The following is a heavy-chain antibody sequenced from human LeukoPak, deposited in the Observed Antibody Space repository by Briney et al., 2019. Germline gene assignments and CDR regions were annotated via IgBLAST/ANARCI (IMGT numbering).Heavy chain of an antibody. J-gene: IGHJ5*02. CDR3: ARGAGYCSGGSCYQRFDP. CDR2: INPNSAGT. V-gene: IGHV1-2*02. Sequence: ASVKVSCKASGYTFTGYYMHWVRQAPGQGLEWMGWINPNSAGTNYAQKFQGRVTMTRDTSISTAYMELSRLRSDDTAVYYCARGAGYCSGGSCYQRFDPWGQGTLVTLSS. D-gene: IGHD2-15*01. CDR1: GYTFTGYY.